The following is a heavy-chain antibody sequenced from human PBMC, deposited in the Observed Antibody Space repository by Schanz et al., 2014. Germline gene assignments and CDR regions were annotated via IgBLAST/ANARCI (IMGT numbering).Heavy chain of an antibody. CDR2: INTGSGDT. Sequence: QVQLVQSGAEVKKPGASVKVSCKASGYTFTSYGISWVRQAPGQGLEWMGWINTGSGDTKYSQNFQGRVTITRDTSASTAYMELSSLRSEDTVVYYCAKAEYDILTDSYSRLDPWGQGTLVTVSS. D-gene: IGHD3-9*01. J-gene: IGHJ5*02. CDR1: GYTFTSYG. CDR3: AKAEYDILTDSYSRLDP. V-gene: IGHV1-18*01.